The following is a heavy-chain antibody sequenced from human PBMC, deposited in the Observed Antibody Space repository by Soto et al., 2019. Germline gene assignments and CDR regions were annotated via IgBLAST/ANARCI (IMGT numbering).Heavy chain of an antibody. V-gene: IGHV3-53*01. J-gene: IGHJ3*02. Sequence: EVQLVESGGGLIQPGGSLRLSCAASGFTVSSNYMSWVRQAPGKGLEWVSVIYSGGSTYYADSVKGRFTISRDNSKNTLYPQMNSLRAEDTAVYYCAITAHRYDSDAFDIWGQGTMVTVSS. CDR2: IYSGGST. D-gene: IGHD5-12*01. CDR1: GFTVSSNY. CDR3: AITAHRYDSDAFDI.